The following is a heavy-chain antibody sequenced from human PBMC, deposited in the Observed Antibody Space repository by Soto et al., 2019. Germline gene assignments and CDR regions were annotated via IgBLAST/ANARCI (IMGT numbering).Heavy chain of an antibody. D-gene: IGHD1-26*01. Sequence: QVQLVQSGAEVRKPGASVKVSCKSSGYTFTSYYMHWVRQAPGQGLEWMGIINPSGGSTSYAQKFQDRVTMTRDTSTSTVYMELSSLRSEDTAVYYCARCIVGAFYYFDYWGQGTLVTVSS. V-gene: IGHV1-46*01. CDR1: GYTFTSYY. CDR2: INPSGGST. J-gene: IGHJ4*02. CDR3: ARCIVGAFYYFDY.